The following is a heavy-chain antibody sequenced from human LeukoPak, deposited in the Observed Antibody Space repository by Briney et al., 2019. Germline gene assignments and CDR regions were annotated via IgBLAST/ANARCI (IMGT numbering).Heavy chain of an antibody. CDR3: ARESRDDSSGYYRVFFDY. D-gene: IGHD3-22*01. J-gene: IGHJ4*02. CDR1: GYTFTGYY. V-gene: IGHV1-2*04. CDR2: INPNSGGT. Sequence: ASVKVSCKASGYTFTGYYMHWVRQAPGQGLEWMGWINPNSGGTNYAQKFQGWVTMTRDTSISTAYMELGRLRSDDTAVYYCARESRDDSSGYYRVFFDYWGQGTLVTVSS.